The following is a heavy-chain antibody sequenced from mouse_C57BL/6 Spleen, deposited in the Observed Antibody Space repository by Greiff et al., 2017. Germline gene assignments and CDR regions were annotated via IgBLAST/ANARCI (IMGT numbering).Heavy chain of an antibody. V-gene: IGHV1-50*01. CDR2: IDSSDSYT. D-gene: IGHD2-14*01. CDR1: GYTFTSYW. CDR3: SSKGYIY. Sequence: QVQLQQPGAELVKPGASVKMSCKASGYTFTSYWMQWVKQRPGQGLEWIGEIDSSDSYTNYNQKFKGKATLTVDTSSSTAYMQLSSLPSEDSAGSYCSSKGYIYWGQGTTLTVSS. J-gene: IGHJ2*01.